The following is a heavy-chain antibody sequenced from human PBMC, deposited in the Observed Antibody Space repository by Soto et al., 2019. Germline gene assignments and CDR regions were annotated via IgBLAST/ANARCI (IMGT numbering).Heavy chain of an antibody. V-gene: IGHV5-10-1*01. CDR3: ARLITTSGVIINALNV. D-gene: IGHD3-3*01. CDR2: IDPSDSYI. J-gene: IGHJ3*01. CDR1: GYSFTNYW. Sequence: GESLKISCKGSGYSFTNYWISWVRQMPGKGLEWMGRIDPSDSYIKYSPSFQGHVTISADNSISTAYLQWSSLRATDTATYYCARLITTSGVIINALNVWGRGTMVTVSS.